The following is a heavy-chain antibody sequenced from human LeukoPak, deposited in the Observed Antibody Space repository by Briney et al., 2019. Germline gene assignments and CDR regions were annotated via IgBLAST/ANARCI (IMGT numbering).Heavy chain of an antibody. D-gene: IGHD7-27*01. CDR1: GYSLTRYW. V-gene: IGHV5-51*01. CDR2: IYPGDSDT. Sequence: GESLKISCKGSGYSLTRYWIGWVRQMPGKGLEWMGIIYPGDSDTRYSPSFQGQVTISADKSISTAYLQWSSLKASDTAMYYCARGPLGITYYMDVWGKGTTVTVSS. CDR3: ARGPLGITYYMDV. J-gene: IGHJ6*03.